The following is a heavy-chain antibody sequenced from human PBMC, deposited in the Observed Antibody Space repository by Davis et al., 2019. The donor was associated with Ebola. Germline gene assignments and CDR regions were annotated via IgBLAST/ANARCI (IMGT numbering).Heavy chain of an antibody. D-gene: IGHD4-17*01. CDR1: RYTFTGYY. J-gene: IGHJ6*02. Sequence: SVPVSRLASRYTFTGYYMHWVRQPPAQGLAWMGWIHPNSGGSNYAQKFQGWATMTTDTSISTPYMELSRLRSDDTAVYYWERGASDYGDDIHEDDGMDVWGQGTTVTVSS. V-gene: IGHV1-2*04. CDR3: ERGASDYGDDIHEDDGMDV. CDR2: IHPNSGGS.